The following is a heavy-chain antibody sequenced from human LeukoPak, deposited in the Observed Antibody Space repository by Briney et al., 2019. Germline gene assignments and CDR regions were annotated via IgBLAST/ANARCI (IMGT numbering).Heavy chain of an antibody. Sequence: PGGSLRLSCAASGFTFSNFGMHWVRQAPGKGLEWVALIWYDGSSEYYADSVKGRFTVSRDNSKNTLYLQINSLRIEDTAIYYCAKVADTAMVPYSWGQGTLVTVSS. CDR2: IWYDGSSE. D-gene: IGHD5-18*01. V-gene: IGHV3-33*06. CDR3: AKVADTAMVPYS. J-gene: IGHJ4*02. CDR1: GFTFSNFG.